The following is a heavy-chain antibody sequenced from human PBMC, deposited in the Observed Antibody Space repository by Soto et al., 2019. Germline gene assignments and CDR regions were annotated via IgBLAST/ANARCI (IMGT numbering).Heavy chain of an antibody. D-gene: IGHD3-3*01. Sequence: QVQLVQSGAEVKKPGASVKVSCKASGYTFTSYGISRVRQAPGQGLEWMGWISAYNGNTNYAQKLQGRVTMTTDTSTSTAYMELRSLRSDDTAVYYCASESPRITIFGVVTYYFDYWGQGTLVTVSS. CDR2: ISAYNGNT. CDR3: ASESPRITIFGVVTYYFDY. J-gene: IGHJ4*02. V-gene: IGHV1-18*01. CDR1: GYTFTSYG.